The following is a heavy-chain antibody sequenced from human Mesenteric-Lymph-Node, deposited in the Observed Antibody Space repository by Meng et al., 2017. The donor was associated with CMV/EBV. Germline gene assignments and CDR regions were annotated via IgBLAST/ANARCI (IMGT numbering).Heavy chain of an antibody. CDR1: GGSFSGYY. Sequence: SETLSLTCAVYGGSFSGYYWSWIRQPPGKGLEWIGEINHSGSTNYNPSLKSRVTISVDTSKNQFSLKLSSVTAADTAVYYCARDLKVCSITSCYTSPSHWGQGNLVTVSS. V-gene: IGHV4-34*01. J-gene: IGHJ4*02. CDR2: INHSGST. D-gene: IGHD2-2*02. CDR3: ARDLKVCSITSCYTSPSH.